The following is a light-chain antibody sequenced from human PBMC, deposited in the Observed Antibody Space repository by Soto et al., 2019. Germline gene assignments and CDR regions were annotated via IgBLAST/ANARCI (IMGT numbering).Light chain of an antibody. CDR2: DAS. CDR1: QSISSY. V-gene: IGKV1-5*01. Sequence: DIQMTQSPSSLSASVGDRVTITCRASQSISSYLNWYQQKPGKAPKLLIYDASSLESGVPSRVSGSGSGTEFTLTISSLQPDDFATYYCQQYNTFWTFGPGTKVDIK. J-gene: IGKJ1*01. CDR3: QQYNTFWT.